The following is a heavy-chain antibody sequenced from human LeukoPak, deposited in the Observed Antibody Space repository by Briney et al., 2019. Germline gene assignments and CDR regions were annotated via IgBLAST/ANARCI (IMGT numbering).Heavy chain of an antibody. Sequence: PSETLSLTCTVSGYSISSGYYWGWIRQPPGKGLEWIGYIYYSGSTNYNPSLKSRVTISVDTSKNQFSLKLSSVTAADTAVYYCARVFDSGSQAYFYYMDVWGKGTTVTISS. V-gene: IGHV4-61*01. J-gene: IGHJ6*03. CDR1: GYSISSGYY. CDR3: ARVFDSGSQAYFYYMDV. D-gene: IGHD3-10*01. CDR2: IYYSGST.